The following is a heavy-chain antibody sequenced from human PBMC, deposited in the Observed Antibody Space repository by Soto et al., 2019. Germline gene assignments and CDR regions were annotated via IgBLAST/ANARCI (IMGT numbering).Heavy chain of an antibody. CDR3: AMDYGRALTKGYYFDN. CDR1: GFSFSHYA. Sequence: QVQLVQSGGGVVQPGRSLRLSCAASGFSFSHYAMHWVRQTPGKGLEWVTIISYDGSNKDYADFVKGRFTISRDNSKNTLYLQMNSLRPEDTAVYYCAMDYGRALTKGYYFDNWGQGTLVTVSS. J-gene: IGHJ4*02. D-gene: IGHD3-16*01. V-gene: IGHV3-30*04. CDR2: ISYDGSNK.